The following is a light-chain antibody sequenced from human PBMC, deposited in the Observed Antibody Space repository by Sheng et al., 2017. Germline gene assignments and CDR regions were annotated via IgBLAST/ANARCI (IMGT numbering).Light chain of an antibody. J-gene: IGLJ1*01. CDR2: IL. CDR1: RSNIGSNT. Sequence: QSVLTQPPSASGTPGQRVTISCSGGRSNIGSNTVNWYSSSQERPPTSSSIILISGPQGSLDRFSGSQSGTSASLAISGLQSDDEADYYCAAWDDSLTGYVFGTGTKVTVL. V-gene: IGLV1-44*01. CDR3: AAWDDSLTGYV.